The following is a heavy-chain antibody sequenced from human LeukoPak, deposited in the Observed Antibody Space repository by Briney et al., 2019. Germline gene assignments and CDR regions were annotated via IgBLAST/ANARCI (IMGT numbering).Heavy chain of an antibody. D-gene: IGHD1-14*01. J-gene: IGHJ5*02. CDR1: GGTFISYA. V-gene: IGHV1-69*13. CDR3: ARAGMARINWFDP. CDR2: IIPIFGTA. Sequence: ASVKVSCKASGGTFISYAISWVRQAPGQGLEWMGGIIPIFGTANYAQKFQGRVTITADESTSTAYMELSSLRSEDTAVYYCARAGMARINWFDPWGQGTLVTVSS.